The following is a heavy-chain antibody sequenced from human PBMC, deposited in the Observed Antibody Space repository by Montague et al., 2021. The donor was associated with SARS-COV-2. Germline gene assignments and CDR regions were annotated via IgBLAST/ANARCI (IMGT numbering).Heavy chain of an antibody. CDR2: ISSDGSRR. CDR1: GFTFSSYW. J-gene: IGHJ4*02. Sequence: SLRLSCAASGFTFSSYWMYWVRQAPGKGLVWVSLISSDGSRRRYSDSVKGLFTISRDNAKNTLYLQMNSLRAEDTAVYYCARDGEIVAVGYYFDSWGQGTLVTASS. V-gene: IGHV3-74*01. D-gene: IGHD3-22*01. CDR3: ARDGEIVAVGYYFDS.